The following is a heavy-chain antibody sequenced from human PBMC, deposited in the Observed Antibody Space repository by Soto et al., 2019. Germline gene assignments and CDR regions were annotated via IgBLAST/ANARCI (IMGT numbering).Heavy chain of an antibody. CDR2: INHSGST. V-gene: IGHV4-34*01. CDR3: ARGLKISRYCSGGSCYHYYYGMDV. D-gene: IGHD2-15*01. Sequence: SETLSLTCAVYGGSFSGYYWSWIRQPPGKGQEWIGEINHSGSTNYNPSLKSRVTISVDTSKNQFSLKLSSVTAADTAVYYCARGLKISRYCSGGSCYHYYYGMDVWGQGTTVTVSS. CDR1: GGSFSGYY. J-gene: IGHJ6*02.